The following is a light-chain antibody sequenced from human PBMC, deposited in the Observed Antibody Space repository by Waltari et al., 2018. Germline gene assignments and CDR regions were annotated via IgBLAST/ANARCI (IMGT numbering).Light chain of an antibody. CDR1: RSHVGYYNY. CDR3: CSYAGSYILV. CDR2: DVT. J-gene: IGLJ2*01. Sequence: QSALTQPRSVSGSPGQSVTISCTGTRSHVGYYNYVSWYQQRPGKAPRLILYDVTKRPSGVPDRFSGSKSGNTASLTISGLQAEDEADFYCCSYAGSYILVFGGGTKLTVL. V-gene: IGLV2-11*01.